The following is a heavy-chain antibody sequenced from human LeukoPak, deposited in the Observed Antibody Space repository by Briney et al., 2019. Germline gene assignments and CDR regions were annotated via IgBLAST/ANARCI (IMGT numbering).Heavy chain of an antibody. CDR2: ISSSSSTI. D-gene: IGHD3-16*01. Sequence: GGSLRLSCAASGFTFSSYSMNWVRQAPEKGLEWVSYISSSSSTIYYADSVKGRFTISRDNAKNSLYLQMNSLRAEDTAVYYCASDWGVRYYYYMDVWGKGTTVTVSS. CDR3: ASDWGVRYYYYMDV. CDR1: GFTFSSYS. J-gene: IGHJ6*03. V-gene: IGHV3-48*01.